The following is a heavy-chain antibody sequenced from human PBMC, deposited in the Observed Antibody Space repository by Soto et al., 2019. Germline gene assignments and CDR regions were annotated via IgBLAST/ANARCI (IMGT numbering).Heavy chain of an antibody. V-gene: IGHV1-18*01. D-gene: IGHD2-2*01. CDR3: ARDPGYCSSTSCHSHYDYGMDV. CDR1: GYTFTSYG. CDR2: ISAYNGNT. Sequence: QVQLVQSGAEVKKPGASVKVSCKASGYTFTSYGISWVRQAPGQGLEWMGWISAYNGNTNYAQKLQGRVTMTTDTSTSTAYMELRSLRSDDTAVYYCARDPGYCSSTSCHSHYDYGMDVWGQGTTVTVSS. J-gene: IGHJ6*02.